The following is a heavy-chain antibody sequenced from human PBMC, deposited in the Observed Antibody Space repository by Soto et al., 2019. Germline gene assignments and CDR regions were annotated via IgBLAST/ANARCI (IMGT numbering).Heavy chain of an antibody. CDR1: GFTFSSFG. Sequence: QVQLVESGGGVVQPGRSLRLSCAASGFTFSSFGMHWVRQAPGKGLEWVAVISFDGSNKYYADSAKGRFTISRDNSKNTLSLQMNSLKAEDTAVYYGAEDTSKYSNNWPAYYGLDVWGQGTTVTVSS. V-gene: IGHV3-30*18. J-gene: IGHJ6*02. CDR3: AEDTSKYSNNWPAYYGLDV. D-gene: IGHD1-1*01. CDR2: ISFDGSNK.